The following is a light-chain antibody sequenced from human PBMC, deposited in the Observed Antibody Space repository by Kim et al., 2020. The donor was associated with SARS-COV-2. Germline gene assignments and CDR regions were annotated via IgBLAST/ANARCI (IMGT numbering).Light chain of an antibody. Sequence: VSPGERATLSCRASQSVSSNFAWYQQKPGQAHRLLIYDASTRATGIPARFSGSGSGTEFTLTISSLQSEDFAVYYCQQYNNWPPVTFGGGTKLEIK. CDR1: QSVSSN. J-gene: IGKJ4*01. CDR2: DAS. CDR3: QQYNNWPPVT. V-gene: IGKV3-15*01.